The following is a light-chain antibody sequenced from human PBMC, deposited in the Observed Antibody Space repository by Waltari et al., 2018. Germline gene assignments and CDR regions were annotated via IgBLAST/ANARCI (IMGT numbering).Light chain of an antibody. CDR1: RLTRSS. J-gene: IGLJ2*01. CDR2: DTN. CDR3: NSRDRRGDLVV. V-gene: IGLV3-19*01. Sequence: SSELTQDPAVSVALRQTVWITCQGERLTRSSAALYQQKPGQAPVLVIYDTNNRPSGIPDRFSGSSSGNTASLTITGAQAEDEADYYCNSRDRRGDLVVFGGGTKLTVL.